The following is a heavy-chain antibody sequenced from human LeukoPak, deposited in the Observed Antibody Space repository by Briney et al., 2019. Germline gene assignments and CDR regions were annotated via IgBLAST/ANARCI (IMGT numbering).Heavy chain of an antibody. CDR2: INPNSGGT. D-gene: IGHD1-26*01. Sequence: ASVKVSCKASGYTFTGYYMHWVRQAPGQGLEWMGWINPNSGGTNYAQKFQGRVTMTRDTSISTAYMELSRLRSDDTAVYYYARRQSLYSGSCLSGDYWGQGTLVTVSS. CDR3: ARRQSLYSGSCLSGDY. J-gene: IGHJ4*02. V-gene: IGHV1-2*02. CDR1: GYTFTGYY.